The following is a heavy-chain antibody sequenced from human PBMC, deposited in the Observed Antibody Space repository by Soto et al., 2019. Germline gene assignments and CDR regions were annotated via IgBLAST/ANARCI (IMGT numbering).Heavy chain of an antibody. J-gene: IGHJ4*02. V-gene: IGHV4-31*03. D-gene: IGHD3-22*01. CDR1: GGSISSGGYY. CDR3: ARGTYYYDSSLMLGDKWAFEY. Sequence: PSETLSLTCTVSGGSISSGGYYWSWIRQHPGKGLEWFGYIYYSGSTYYNPSLKSRVTISVDTSKNQFSLKLSSVTAADTAVYYCARGTYYYDSSLMLGDKWAFEYWGQGTLVTVSS. CDR2: IYYSGST.